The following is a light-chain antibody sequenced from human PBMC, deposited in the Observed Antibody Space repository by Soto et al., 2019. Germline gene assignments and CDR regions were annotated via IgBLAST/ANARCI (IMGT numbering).Light chain of an antibody. J-gene: IGLJ1*01. CDR1: NIGDKR. CDR3: QVWDIMTYNYV. Sequence: SYELTQPPSVSVAPEKTTTITGGGNNIGDKRVHWYRQKSGQAPVLLISYDSDRPSGIPELFSGSNSGNTATLTISRVEAGDEADYYCQVWDIMTYNYVFGGGTKLAVL. CDR2: YDS. V-gene: IGLV3-21*04.